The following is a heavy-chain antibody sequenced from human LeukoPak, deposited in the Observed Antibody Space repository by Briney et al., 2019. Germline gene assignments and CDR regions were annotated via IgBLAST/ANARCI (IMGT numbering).Heavy chain of an antibody. V-gene: IGHV4-34*01. CDR1: GGSFSGYY. CDR3: ARAGDGGPIDY. CDR2: INHSGST. J-gene: IGHJ4*02. D-gene: IGHD3-16*01. Sequence: PSETLSLTCAVYGGSFSGYYWSWIRQPPGKGLEWIGEINHSGSTNYNPSLKSRVTISVDTSKNQFSLKLSSVTAADTAVYYYARAGDGGPIDYWGQGTLVTVSS.